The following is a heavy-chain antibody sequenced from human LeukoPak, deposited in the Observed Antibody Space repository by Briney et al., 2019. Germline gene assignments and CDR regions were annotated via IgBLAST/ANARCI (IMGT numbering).Heavy chain of an antibody. CDR3: ARSSSSSWPLDY. CDR1: GRSLSTYY. CDR2: IYYSGNT. D-gene: IGHD6-13*01. J-gene: IGHJ4*02. V-gene: IGHV4-59*01. Sequence: SETLSLTCTVSGRSLSTYYWSWIRQPPGKGLEWIVYIYYSGNTNYNPYLSGRVTISLDTSKNQFSLKLTSVTAADTAVYYCARSSSSSWPLDYWGQGTLVTVSS.